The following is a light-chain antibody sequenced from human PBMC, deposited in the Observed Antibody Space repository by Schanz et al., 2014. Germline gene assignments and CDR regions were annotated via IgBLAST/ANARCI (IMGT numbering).Light chain of an antibody. CDR1: QSVSSCC. CDR3: QQYGSSQWT. Sequence: EIVLTQSPGTLSLSPGERATLSCRASQSVSSCCLTWYQQKPGQAPRLLIYGASSRATGIPDRFSGSGSGTDFTLTISRLEPEDFAVYYCQQYGSSQWTFAQGTKVEIK. V-gene: IGKV3-20*01. J-gene: IGKJ1*01. CDR2: GAS.